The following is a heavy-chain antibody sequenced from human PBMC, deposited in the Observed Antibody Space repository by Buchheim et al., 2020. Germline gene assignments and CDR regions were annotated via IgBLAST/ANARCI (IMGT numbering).Heavy chain of an antibody. CDR2: IYGGGNT. Sequence: EVQLLDSGGGLVQTGGSLRLSCAASGFTFSSYAMRWVRQGPGKGLEWVSVIYGGGNTHYADSVKGRFIISRDNSKNTLYLEMNSLRVEDTAVYYCAREWQQLGLCMDVWGQGTT. J-gene: IGHJ6*02. D-gene: IGHD6-13*01. V-gene: IGHV3-66*01. CDR3: AREWQQLGLCMDV. CDR1: GFTFSSYA.